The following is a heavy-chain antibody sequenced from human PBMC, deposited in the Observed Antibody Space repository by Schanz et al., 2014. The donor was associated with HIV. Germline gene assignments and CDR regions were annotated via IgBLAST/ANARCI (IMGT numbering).Heavy chain of an antibody. CDR2: IYYSGSTT. Sequence: QVQLQESGPGLVKPSQTLSLTCTVSGGSISSGGYYWSWIRQHPGKGLEWIGNIYYSGSTTYYNPSLKRRVTISVDTSQKQFSLKLSSVTAADTAVYYCARGTNKGYCSSTSCYTTLDVWGQGTTVTVS. J-gene: IGHJ6*02. V-gene: IGHV4-31*03. CDR3: ARGTNKGYCSSTSCYTTLDV. D-gene: IGHD2-2*02. CDR1: GGSISSGGYY.